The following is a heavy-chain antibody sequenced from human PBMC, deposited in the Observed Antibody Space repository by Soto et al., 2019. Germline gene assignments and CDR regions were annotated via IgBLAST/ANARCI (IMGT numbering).Heavy chain of an antibody. V-gene: IGHV4-34*01. Sequence: SETLSLTCAVYGGSFSGYYWTWIRQPPGTGLEWIGEINHSGSTNYNPSLKSRVTISVDTSKNQFSLKLTSVTAADTAVYYCARDKITGLFDSWGQGTLVTVSS. CDR3: ARDKITGLFDS. D-gene: IGHD2-8*02. J-gene: IGHJ4*02. CDR2: INHSGST. CDR1: GGSFSGYY.